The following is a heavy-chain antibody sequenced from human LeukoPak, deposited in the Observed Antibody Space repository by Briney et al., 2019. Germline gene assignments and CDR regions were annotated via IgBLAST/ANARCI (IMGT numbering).Heavy chain of an antibody. J-gene: IGHJ4*02. D-gene: IGHD3-3*01. CDR3: AKRWKYDFWSGASYFDY. V-gene: IGHV3-23*01. CDR1: GFTFSNYA. Sequence: GGSLRLSCAASGFTFSNYAMAWVRQAPGKGLEWVSAISGSGSVTNYADPVKGRFTISRDNSRNTLSLQMNSLRAEDSAVYYCAKRWKYDFWSGASYFDYWGQGVLVTVSS. CDR2: ISGSGSVT.